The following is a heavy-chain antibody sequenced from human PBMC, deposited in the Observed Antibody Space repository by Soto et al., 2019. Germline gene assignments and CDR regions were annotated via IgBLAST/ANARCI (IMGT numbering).Heavy chain of an antibody. Sequence: QVQLVESGGGVVQPGRSLRLSCAASGFTFSSYAMHWVRQAPGKGLEWVAVISYDGSNKYYADSVKGRFTISRDNSKNTMYLQMNSLRAEDTAVYYCARTLWRDDYNWGYFDLWGRCTLVTVS. CDR2: ISYDGSNK. D-gene: IGHD4-4*01. J-gene: IGHJ2*01. V-gene: IGHV3-30-3*01. CDR3: ARTLWRDDYNWGYFDL. CDR1: GFTFSSYA.